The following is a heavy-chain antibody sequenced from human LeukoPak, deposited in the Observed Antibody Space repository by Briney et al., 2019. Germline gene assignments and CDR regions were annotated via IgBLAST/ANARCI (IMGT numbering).Heavy chain of an antibody. CDR3: ATSSGWYPKYFDY. V-gene: IGHV3-33*01. Sequence: GGSLRLSCAASGLTFSSYGMHWVRQAPGKELEWVAVIWYDGSNKYYADSGKGRFTISRDNSKNTLDLQMNSLRAEDKALYYCATSSGWYPKYFDYWGQGTLVTVSS. CDR2: IWYDGSNK. CDR1: GLTFSSYG. D-gene: IGHD6-19*01. J-gene: IGHJ4*02.